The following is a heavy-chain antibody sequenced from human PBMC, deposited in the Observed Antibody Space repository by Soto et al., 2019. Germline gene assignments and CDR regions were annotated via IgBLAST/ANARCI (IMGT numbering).Heavy chain of an antibody. CDR2: IKSKTDGGTT. Sequence: EVQLVESGGGLVKPGGSLRLSCAASGFTFSNAWMNWVRQAPGKGLEWVGRIKSKTDGGTTDYAAPVKGRFTISRDDSKNTLYLQMNGLKTEDTAVYYCTTEGYCSSTSCSLYGMNVWGQGTTVTVSS. J-gene: IGHJ6*02. V-gene: IGHV3-15*07. CDR3: TTEGYCSSTSCSLYGMNV. D-gene: IGHD2-2*01. CDR1: GFTFSNAW.